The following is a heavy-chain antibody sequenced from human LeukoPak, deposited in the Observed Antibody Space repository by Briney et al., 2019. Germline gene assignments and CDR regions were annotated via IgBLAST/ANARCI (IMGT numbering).Heavy chain of an antibody. CDR1: GFTFSSYA. V-gene: IGHV3-23*01. J-gene: IGHJ4*02. D-gene: IGHD1-26*01. CDR2: IGGSGGST. CDR3: AKTVGATKTLFDY. Sequence: GGSLRLSCAASGFTFSSYAMSWVRQAPGKGLEWVSAIGGSGGSTYYADSVKGRFTISRDNSKNTLYLQMNSLRAEDTAVYYCAKTVGATKTLFDYWGQGTLVTVSS.